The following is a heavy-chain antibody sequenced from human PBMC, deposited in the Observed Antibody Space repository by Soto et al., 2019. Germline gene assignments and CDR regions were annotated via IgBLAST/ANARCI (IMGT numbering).Heavy chain of an antibody. D-gene: IGHD1-26*01. Sequence: SETLSLTCSVSGGSVSSSSHYWSWIRQPPGKGLEWIGYIYYNGNTNYNSSLRSRLTMSVDTSKNQFSLNLSSVTAADSAMYYCARSVVRGSPDFWGQGTLVTVSS. CDR1: GGSVSSSSHY. CDR3: ARSVVRGSPDF. V-gene: IGHV4-61*01. J-gene: IGHJ4*02. CDR2: IYYNGNT.